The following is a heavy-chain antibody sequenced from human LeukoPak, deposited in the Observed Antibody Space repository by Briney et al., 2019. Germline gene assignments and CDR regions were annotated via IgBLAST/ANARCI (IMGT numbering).Heavy chain of an antibody. J-gene: IGHJ6*03. D-gene: IGHD3-9*01. CDR2: IKQDGSEK. CDR1: GFTFSSYW. V-gene: IGHV3-7*01. CDR3: ARMKGPLRYFPGGYYYMDV. Sequence: GGSLRLSCAASGFTFSSYWMSLVRQAPGKGLEWVANIKQDGSEKYYVDSVKGRFTISRDNAKNSLYLQMNSLRAEDRAVYYCARMKGPLRYFPGGYYYMDVWGKGTTVTVSS.